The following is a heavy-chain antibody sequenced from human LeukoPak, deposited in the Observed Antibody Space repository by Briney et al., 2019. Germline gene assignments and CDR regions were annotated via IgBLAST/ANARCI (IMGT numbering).Heavy chain of an antibody. CDR3: ARARYSSGLNY. CDR2: ISAYNGNT. CDR1: GYTFTSYG. V-gene: IGHV1-18*01. Sequence: GASVKVSCKASGYTFTSYGISWVRQAPGQGLEWMGWISAYNGNTHYAQKLQGRVTMTRDTSISTAYMELSRLRSDDTAVYYCARARYSSGLNYWGQGTLVTVSS. J-gene: IGHJ4*02. D-gene: IGHD6-19*01.